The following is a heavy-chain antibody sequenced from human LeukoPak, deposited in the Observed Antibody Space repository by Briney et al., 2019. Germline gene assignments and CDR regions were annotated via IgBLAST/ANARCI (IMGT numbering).Heavy chain of an antibody. D-gene: IGHD4-17*01. V-gene: IGHV4-59*01. J-gene: IGHJ6*02. CDR2: IYYSGTT. Sequence: SETLSLTCTVSGGTISSSYWSWIRQPPGKGLEWIGYIYYSGTTDYNPSLRSRVTIAVDTPKNQFSLKLSSVTAADTAVYYCARDFAVTTAYYYGVDVWGQGITVTVSS. CDR3: ARDFAVTTAYYYGVDV. CDR1: GGTISSSY.